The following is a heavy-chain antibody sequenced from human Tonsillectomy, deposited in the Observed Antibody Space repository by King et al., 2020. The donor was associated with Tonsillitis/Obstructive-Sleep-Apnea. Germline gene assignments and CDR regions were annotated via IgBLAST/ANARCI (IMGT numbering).Heavy chain of an antibody. CDR1: GFSFTDYY. J-gene: IGHJ6*02. Sequence: VQLVESGGGLVRPGGSLRLACAASGFSFTDYYMTWIRQAPGRGLEWISYISNGDPTTYYADSVKGRFTISRDNAKKSVFLQMNSLRAEDTAVYYCASVRLHDFLRGSLQGGWGMDVWGQGTTVTVSS. CDR3: ASVRLHDFLRGSLQGGWGMDV. V-gene: IGHV3-11*01. D-gene: IGHD3-10*02. CDR2: ISNGDPTT.